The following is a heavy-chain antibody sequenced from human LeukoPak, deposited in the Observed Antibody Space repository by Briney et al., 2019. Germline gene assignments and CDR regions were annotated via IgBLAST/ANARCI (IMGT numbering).Heavy chain of an antibody. V-gene: IGHV3-7*01. Sequence: GGSLRLSCAASGFTFSSYAMSWVRQAPGKGLEWVANIKQDGSEKYYVDSVKGRFTISRDNAKNSLYLQMNSLRAEDTAVYYCARSLGRLQSPVFDYWGQGTLVTVSS. CDR1: GFTFSSYA. CDR2: IKQDGSEK. CDR3: ARSLGRLQSPVFDY. J-gene: IGHJ4*02. D-gene: IGHD5-24*01.